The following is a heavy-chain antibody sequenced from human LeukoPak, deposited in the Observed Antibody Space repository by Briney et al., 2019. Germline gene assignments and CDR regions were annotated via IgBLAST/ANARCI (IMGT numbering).Heavy chain of an antibody. CDR3: ASLKWTYGSGSYYGAGSWYFDL. Sequence: PSETLSLTCAVYGGSFSGYYWSWIRQPPGKGLEWIGSIYYSGSTYYNPSLKSRVTISVDTSKNQFSLKLSSVTAADTAVYYCASLKWTYGSGSYYGAGSWYFDLWGRGTLVTVSS. D-gene: IGHD3-10*01. J-gene: IGHJ2*01. V-gene: IGHV4-34*01. CDR1: GGSFSGYY. CDR2: IYYSGST.